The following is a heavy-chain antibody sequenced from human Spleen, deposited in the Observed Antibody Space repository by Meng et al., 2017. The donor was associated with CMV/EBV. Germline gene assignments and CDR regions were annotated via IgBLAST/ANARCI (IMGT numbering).Heavy chain of an antibody. Sequence: QVQLQESGPGLVKPSQTLSLTCTVSGGSISNSNYYWGWIRQPPGQGLEWIGSVYYTGSTRYSPSLKSRVTISIDTSKNQFSLKMTSVTAADTAVYYCAIYGSDWGQGTLVTVSS. CDR1: GGSISNSNYY. D-gene: IGHD3-10*01. J-gene: IGHJ4*02. CDR2: VYYTGST. CDR3: AIYGSD. V-gene: IGHV4-39*01.